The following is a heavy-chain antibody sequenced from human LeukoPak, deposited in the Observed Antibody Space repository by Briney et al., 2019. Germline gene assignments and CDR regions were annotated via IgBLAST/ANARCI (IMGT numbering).Heavy chain of an antibody. CDR3: SRQKQLDIDY. D-gene: IGHD6-13*01. V-gene: IGHV4-4*07. CDR2: IYTSAST. CDR1: CGSISYYF. Sequence: SDPLPLTCSVCCGSISYYFWSWLRQPAGKGVEWVGRIYTSASTNYNPSLQRRVTISIDQSINQFYLQLTCLTASHPAVYYFSRQKQLDIDYWGQGTLVTVSS. J-gene: IGHJ4*02.